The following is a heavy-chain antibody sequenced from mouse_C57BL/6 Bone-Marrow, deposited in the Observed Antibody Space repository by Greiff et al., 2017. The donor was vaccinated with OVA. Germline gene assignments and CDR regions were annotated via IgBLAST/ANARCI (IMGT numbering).Heavy chain of an antibody. Sequence: VQLQQSGAELVRPGASVTLSCKASGYTFTDYEMHWVKQTPVHGLEWIGAIDPETGGTAYNQKFKGKAILTADKSSSTAYMELRSLTSEDSAVYYCSFITTVGGAYWGQGTLVTVSA. D-gene: IGHD1-1*01. V-gene: IGHV1-15*01. CDR3: SFITTVGGAY. CDR2: IDPETGGT. J-gene: IGHJ3*01. CDR1: GYTFTDYE.